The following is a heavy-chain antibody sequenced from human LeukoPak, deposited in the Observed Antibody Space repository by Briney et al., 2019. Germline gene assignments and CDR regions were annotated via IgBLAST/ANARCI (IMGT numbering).Heavy chain of an antibody. CDR2: MHSEGST. Sequence: GGSLRLSCAASGFTGKSNYMSWVRQAPGKGLECVAVMHSEGSTYYADSVRGRFTISREHSNNALFLQMNSLRAEDTAVYYCARGHGAMGEYWGQGTLVTVSS. D-gene: IGHD1-26*01. CDR1: GFTGKSNY. CDR3: ARGHGAMGEY. J-gene: IGHJ4*02. V-gene: IGHV3-53*01.